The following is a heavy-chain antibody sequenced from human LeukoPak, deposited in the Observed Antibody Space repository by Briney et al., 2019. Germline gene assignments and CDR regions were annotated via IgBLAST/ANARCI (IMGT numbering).Heavy chain of an antibody. J-gene: IGHJ3*02. Sequence: ASVKVSCKASGYTFTGYYMHWVRQAPGQGLEWMGIINPSGGSTTYAQKFQGRVTMTRDMSTSTVYMDLSSLRSEDTAVYYCAKGSMDYYDTSGRGPFDIWGQGTMVTVSS. CDR3: AKGSMDYYDTSGRGPFDI. CDR2: INPSGGST. D-gene: IGHD3-22*01. CDR1: GYTFTGYY. V-gene: IGHV1-46*01.